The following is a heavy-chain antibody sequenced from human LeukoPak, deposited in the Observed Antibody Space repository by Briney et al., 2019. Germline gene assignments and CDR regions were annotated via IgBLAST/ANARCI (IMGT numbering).Heavy chain of an antibody. CDR2: ISSSGSTI. V-gene: IGHV3-48*03. CDR3: ARGLITMVRGVSY. J-gene: IGHJ4*02. Sequence: PGGSLRLSCAASGFTFSSYEMNWVRQAPGKGLEWVSYISSSGSTIYYADSVKGRFTISRDNAKNSLYLQMNSLRAEDTAVYYCARGLITMVRGVSYWGRGTLVTVSS. D-gene: IGHD3-10*01. CDR1: GFTFSSYE.